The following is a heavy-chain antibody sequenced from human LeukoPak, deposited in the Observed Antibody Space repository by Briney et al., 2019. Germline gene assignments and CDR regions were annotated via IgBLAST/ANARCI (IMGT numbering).Heavy chain of an antibody. CDR1: GYTFTSYG. J-gene: IGHJ4*02. V-gene: IGHV1-18*01. CDR2: ISAYNGNT. CDR3: ARDYDFYFDY. Sequence: GASVKVSCKASGYTFTSYGISWVRQAPGQGLAWMGWISAYNGNTNNAQKLQGIVTMTTDTSTSTAYIELRSLRSDDTAVYYCARDYDFYFDYWGQGTLVTVSS. D-gene: IGHD3-3*01.